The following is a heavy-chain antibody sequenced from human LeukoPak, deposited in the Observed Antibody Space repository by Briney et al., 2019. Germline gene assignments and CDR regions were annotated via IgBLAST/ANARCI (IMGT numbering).Heavy chain of an antibody. CDR3: ARVPAAIAAAGTIRRRNWFDP. CDR1: GYTFTSYG. J-gene: IGHJ5*02. V-gene: IGHV1-18*01. Sequence: ASVKVSFKASGYTFTSYGISWVRQAPGQGLEWMGWISAYNGNTNYAQKLQGRVTMTTDTSTSTAYMELRSLRSDDTAVYYCARVPAAIAAAGTIRRRNWFDPWGQGTLVTVSS. CDR2: ISAYNGNT. D-gene: IGHD6-13*01.